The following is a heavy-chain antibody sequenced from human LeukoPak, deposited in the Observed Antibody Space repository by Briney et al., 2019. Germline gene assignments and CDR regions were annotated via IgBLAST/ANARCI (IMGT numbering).Heavy chain of an antibody. CDR3: ARHGLNYDILTGYGNYYYYYYMDV. Sequence: SETLSLTCTVSGGSISIYYWSWIRQPPGKGLEGSGYIYTSGSTNYNPSLKSRVTISVDTSKTQFSLKLSSVTAADPAVYYCARHGLNYDILTGYGNYYYYYYMDVWGKGTTVTVSS. CDR1: GGSISIYY. J-gene: IGHJ6*03. D-gene: IGHD3-9*01. CDR2: IYTSGST. V-gene: IGHV4-4*09.